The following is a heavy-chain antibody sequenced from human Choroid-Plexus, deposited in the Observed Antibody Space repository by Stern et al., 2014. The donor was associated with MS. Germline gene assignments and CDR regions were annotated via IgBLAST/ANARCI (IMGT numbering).Heavy chain of an antibody. V-gene: IGHV3-30*18. CDR2: VSYDGSNK. Sequence: QVQLVQSGGGVVQPGRPLRLSCAASGFTFGSCAMHWVRQAPGKGLEWVAGVSYDGSNKYYADSVKGRFTVSRANSQNTLYMQMSSLRAEDTAVYYCAKDRQYLTYFFDHWGQGSLVTVSS. CDR3: AKDRQYLTYFFDH. CDR1: GFTFGSCA. D-gene: IGHD2-8*01. J-gene: IGHJ5*02.